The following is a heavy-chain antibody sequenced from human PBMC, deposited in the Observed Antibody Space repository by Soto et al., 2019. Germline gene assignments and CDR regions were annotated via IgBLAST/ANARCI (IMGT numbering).Heavy chain of an antibody. V-gene: IGHV3-7*01. Sequence: GGSLRLSCVASGFTFTNYWMNWVRQAPGKGLEWVANIKHDGSEKYYVDSVKGRFTISRDNAKNSVYLQMNSLRAEDTAVYYCARSVRGAFDYWGQGTLVTVSS. CDR1: GFTFTNYW. D-gene: IGHD3-10*02. J-gene: IGHJ4*02. CDR2: IKHDGSEK. CDR3: ARSVRGAFDY.